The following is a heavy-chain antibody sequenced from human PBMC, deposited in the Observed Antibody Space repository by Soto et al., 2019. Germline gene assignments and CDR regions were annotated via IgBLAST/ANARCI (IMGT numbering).Heavy chain of an antibody. Sequence: ASVKVSCKASGYTFTSYYMHWVRQAPGQGLEWMGIINPSGGSTSYAQKFQGRVTMTRDTSTSTAYMELSRLRSDDTAVYYCAKGKFYDSTGYSLDYWGQGTKVTVSS. J-gene: IGHJ4*02. CDR1: GYTFTSYY. D-gene: IGHD3-22*01. V-gene: IGHV1-46*01. CDR2: INPSGGST. CDR3: AKGKFYDSTGYSLDY.